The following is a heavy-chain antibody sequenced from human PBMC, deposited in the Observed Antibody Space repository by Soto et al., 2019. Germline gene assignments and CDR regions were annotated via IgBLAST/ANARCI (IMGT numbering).Heavy chain of an antibody. CDR2: ISGSGGST. D-gene: IGHD1-1*01. CDR3: AKGRAVERYYYYYGMDV. V-gene: IGHV3-23*01. Sequence: EVQLLESGGGLVQPGGSLRLSCAASGFTFSSYAMSWVRQAPGKGLEWVSAISGSGGSTYYADSVKGRFTISRDNSKNTLYLQMNSLRAEDTAVYYCAKGRAVERYYYYYGMDVWGQGTTVTVAS. CDR1: GFTFSSYA. J-gene: IGHJ6*02.